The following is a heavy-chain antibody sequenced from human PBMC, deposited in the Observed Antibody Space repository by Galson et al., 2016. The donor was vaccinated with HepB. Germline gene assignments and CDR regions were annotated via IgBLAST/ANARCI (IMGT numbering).Heavy chain of an antibody. CDR1: GFTVGDNY. CDR3: SKGRWDFDS. Sequence: SLRLSCAASGFTVGDNYMSWFRQAPGKGLEWVSLIYSRGGTGYADSVKGRVTISRDNSKNTLYLQMHSLGGEDTAVYYCSKGRWDFDSWGQGTLVTVSS. CDR2: IYSRGGT. D-gene: IGHD5-24*01. V-gene: IGHV3-66*03. J-gene: IGHJ4*02.